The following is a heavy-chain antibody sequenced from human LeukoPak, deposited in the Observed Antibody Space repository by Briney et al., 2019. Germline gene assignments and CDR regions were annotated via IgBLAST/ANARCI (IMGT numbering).Heavy chain of an antibody. J-gene: IGHJ4*01. CDR1: GGSFSGYY. V-gene: IGHV4-34*01. CDR3: ASQAWDSSGWRAALDD. CDR2: INHSGSA. Sequence: PSETLSLTCAVYGGSFSGYYWSWIRQPPGKGLEWIGEINHSGSANYNPSLKSRVTISVDTSKNQFSLKLSSVTAADTAVYYCASQAWDSSGWRAALDDWGQGTLVTVSS. D-gene: IGHD6-19*01.